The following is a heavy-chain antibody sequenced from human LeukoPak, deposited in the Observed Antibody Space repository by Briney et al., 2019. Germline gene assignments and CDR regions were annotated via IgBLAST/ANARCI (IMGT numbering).Heavy chain of an antibody. CDR2: ISWNSGSI. CDR3: AKAPFIAAAVYSVLFDY. Sequence: GGSLRLSCAASGFTFDDYAMHWVRQAPGKGLEWVSGISWNSGSIGYADSVKGRFTISRDNAKNSLYLQMNSLRAEDTALYYCAKAPFIAAAVYSVLFDYWGQGTLVTVSS. D-gene: IGHD6-13*01. J-gene: IGHJ4*02. CDR1: GFTFDDYA. V-gene: IGHV3-9*01.